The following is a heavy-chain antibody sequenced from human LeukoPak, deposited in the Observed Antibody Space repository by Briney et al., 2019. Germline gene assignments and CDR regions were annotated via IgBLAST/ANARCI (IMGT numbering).Heavy chain of an antibody. CDR2: TYSGGST. CDR3: ARDAPLDY. CDR1: GFTFSSYA. Sequence: GGSLRLSCAASGFTFSSYAMSWVRQAPGKGLEWVSVTYSGGSTYYTDSVKGRFTISRDNSKNTLYLQMNSLRAEDTAVYYCARDAPLDYWGQGTLVTVSS. J-gene: IGHJ4*02. V-gene: IGHV3-53*01.